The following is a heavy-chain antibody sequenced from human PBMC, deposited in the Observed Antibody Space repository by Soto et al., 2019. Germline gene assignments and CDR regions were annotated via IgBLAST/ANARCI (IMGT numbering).Heavy chain of an antibody. Sequence: EVQLLDSGGGLVQPGGSLRLSCTASGFTFSSYAMSWVRQVPGKGLEWVSGITASGGGTYYADSVKGRFTISRDNSNNTLCLQMSSLRAEDTAVYYCEQANYDALTLWDYWVQGTLVTVSS. CDR3: EQANYDALTLWDY. J-gene: IGHJ4*02. CDR2: ITASGGGT. V-gene: IGHV3-23*01. CDR1: GFTFSSYA. D-gene: IGHD3-9*01.